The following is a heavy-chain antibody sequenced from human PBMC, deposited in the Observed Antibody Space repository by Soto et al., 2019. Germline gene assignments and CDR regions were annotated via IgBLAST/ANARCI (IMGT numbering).Heavy chain of an antibody. CDR2: IYPGDSET. D-gene: IGHD5-12*01. Sequence: PGESLKISCKASGYDFARTWISWVRQLPGKGLDWLGIIYPGDSETRYSPSFRGQVTFSVDMSISTAYLQWSSLKTSDIAIYYCARLVGAYDSYFDHWGQGTRVTVSS. CDR1: GYDFARTW. J-gene: IGHJ4*02. V-gene: IGHV5-51*01. CDR3: ARLVGAYDSYFDH.